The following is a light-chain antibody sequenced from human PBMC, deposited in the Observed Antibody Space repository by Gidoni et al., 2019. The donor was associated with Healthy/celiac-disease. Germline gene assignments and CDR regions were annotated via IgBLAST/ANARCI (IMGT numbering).Light chain of an antibody. V-gene: IGLV2-11*01. Sequence: QSALTQPRSVSGSPGQSVTISCTGTSSDVGGYNYVSWYQQHPGKAPKLMIYDVSKRPSVVPDRFSGYKSGNTSSLTISGLQAEDEAYYYCCSYAGSSWVFGGGTKLTVL. CDR2: DVS. CDR3: CSYAGSSWV. J-gene: IGLJ3*02. CDR1: SSDVGGYNY.